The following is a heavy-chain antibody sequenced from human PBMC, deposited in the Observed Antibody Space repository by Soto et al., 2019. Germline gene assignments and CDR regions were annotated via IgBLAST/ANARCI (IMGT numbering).Heavy chain of an antibody. CDR3: ARLDADFYASSGNYFGY. D-gene: IGHD3-22*01. CDR1: GYTFTGYY. CDR2: INPNSGAT. V-gene: IGHV1-2*04. J-gene: IGHJ4*02. Sequence: ASVKVSCKASGYTFTGYYMHWARQAPGQGLEWMGWINPNSGATNYAQKFQGWVTMTGDTSISTVYLELSRLRADDTAVYYCARLDADFYASSGNYFGYWGQGTLVPVSS.